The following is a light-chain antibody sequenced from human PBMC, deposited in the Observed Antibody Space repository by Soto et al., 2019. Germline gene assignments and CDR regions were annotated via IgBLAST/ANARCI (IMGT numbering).Light chain of an antibody. CDR2: ANT. J-gene: IGLJ1*01. Sequence: QSALRHPPSVSWAPGQWVTISCTGSSSNIGADYDVHWYQQLPGTAPKLLIYANTNRPSGVPGRFSGSKSGTSASLAITGLQAEDEDDYSCQSYDSSLSGYVFGTGTKVTVL. V-gene: IGLV1-40*01. CDR3: QSYDSSLSGYV. CDR1: SSNIGADYD.